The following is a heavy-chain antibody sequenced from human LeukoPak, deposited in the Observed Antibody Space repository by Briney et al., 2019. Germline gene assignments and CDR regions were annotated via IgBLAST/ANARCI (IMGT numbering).Heavy chain of an antibody. CDR1: GFSFSNYA. Sequence: AGSLRLSCVASGFSFSNYAMSWVRPAPGKGLEWVSLIVASSGSTFYADSVKGRFTISRDKSKNTLYLQMSSLRAEDTAVYYCAKGGYDYVEIGYFDYWGQGALVTVSS. J-gene: IGHJ4*02. V-gene: IGHV3-23*01. D-gene: IGHD5-12*01. CDR2: IVASSGST. CDR3: AKGGYDYVEIGYFDY.